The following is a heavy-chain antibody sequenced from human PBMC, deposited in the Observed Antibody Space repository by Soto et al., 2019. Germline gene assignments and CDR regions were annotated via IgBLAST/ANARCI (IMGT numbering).Heavy chain of an antibody. CDR2: VYNSGST. CDR1: GGSISSNY. J-gene: IGHJ4*02. CDR3: ARYRREAVAGYTLDN. D-gene: IGHD6-13*01. V-gene: IGHV4-59*01. Sequence: RSETLSLTCTVSGGSISSNYWTWIRQPPGKGLEWIGYVYNSGSTNYNPSLKSRVTISEDTSKSQSSLKVNSMTAADTAVYYCARYRREAVAGYTLDNWGQGILVTVSS.